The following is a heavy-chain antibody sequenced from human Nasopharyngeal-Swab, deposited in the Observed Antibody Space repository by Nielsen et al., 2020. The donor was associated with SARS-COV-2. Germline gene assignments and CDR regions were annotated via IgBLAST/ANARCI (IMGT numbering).Heavy chain of an antibody. CDR3: ARVLGSTSYYNWFDP. CDR2: ISSSGSTI. D-gene: IGHD2-2*01. Sequence: VRQAPGKGLEWVSYISSSGSTIYYADSVKGRFTISRDNAKNSLYLQMNSLRAEDTAVYYCARVLGSTSYYNWFDPWGQGTLVTVSS. J-gene: IGHJ5*02. V-gene: IGHV3-48*03.